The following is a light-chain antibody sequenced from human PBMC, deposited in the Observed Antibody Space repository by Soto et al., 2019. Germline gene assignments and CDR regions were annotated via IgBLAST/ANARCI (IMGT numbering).Light chain of an antibody. Sequence: ESVLTQSPGTLSLSPGERATLSCRASQYINNKLAWYQHKPGQPPRLLIYDASTRATGIPERFSGSGSGLDFTRTISRLEPEDFAMYYCQQYGRPWTFGQGTKVETK. V-gene: IGKV3-20*01. CDR2: DAS. CDR3: QQYGRPWT. J-gene: IGKJ1*01. CDR1: QYINNK.